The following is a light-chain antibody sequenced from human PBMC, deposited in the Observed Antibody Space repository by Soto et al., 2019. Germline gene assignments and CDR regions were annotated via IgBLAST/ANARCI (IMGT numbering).Light chain of an antibody. V-gene: IGKV1-5*01. J-gene: IGKJ1*01. CDR2: DAP. CDR1: QNVDNW. Sequence: DIQMTQSPSTLSASVEDRVTITCRASQNVDNWVAWYQQKPGKAPKFLIYDAPNLESGVPSRFSGSGSGTELTLTISSLQPDDFATYYCQRYNSNPRTFGQGTRV. CDR3: QRYNSNPRT.